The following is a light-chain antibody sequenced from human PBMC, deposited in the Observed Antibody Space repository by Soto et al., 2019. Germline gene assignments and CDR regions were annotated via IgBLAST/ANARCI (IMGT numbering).Light chain of an antibody. CDR2: GAS. V-gene: IGKV3-20*01. CDR3: QPYDASPT. J-gene: IGKJ1*01. CDR1: QSINNNY. Sequence: EIVLTQSPGTLSLSAGERATLSCRASQSINNNYLAWYQQKPGQAPTVLIYGASSRAPGIPDRFSGSGSGTDFTLTISTLEPEDFAVYYCQPYDASPTFGQGTKVEIK.